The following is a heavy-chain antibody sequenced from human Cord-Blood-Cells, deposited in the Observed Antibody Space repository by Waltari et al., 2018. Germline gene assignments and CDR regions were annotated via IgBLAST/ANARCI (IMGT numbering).Heavy chain of an antibody. CDR2: ISYDGSKK. V-gene: IGHV3-30*18. CDR3: AKDGRGGWYFDL. J-gene: IGHJ2*01. D-gene: IGHD1-1*01. Sequence: QVQLVESGGGVVQPGRSLRLSCAASGFTFSSYGMHWVRQAPGKGLGWVAVISYDGSKKYYADSVKGLFTISRDNSKNTLYLQMNSLRAEDTAVYYCAKDGRGGWYFDLWGRGTLVTVSS. CDR1: GFTFSSYG.